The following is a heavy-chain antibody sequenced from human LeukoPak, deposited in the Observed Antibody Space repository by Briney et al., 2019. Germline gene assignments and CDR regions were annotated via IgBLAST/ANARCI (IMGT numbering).Heavy chain of an antibody. CDR3: ARVGIFGVVPI. CDR1: GGSISSGSYY. D-gene: IGHD3-3*01. V-gene: IGHV4-61*02. J-gene: IGHJ3*02. Sequence: SEPLSLTCTVSGGSISSGSYYWSWIRQPAGKGLEWIGRIYTSGSTNYNPSLKSRVTISVDTSKNQFSLKLSSVTAADTAVYYCARVGIFGVVPILGQGTMVTVSS. CDR2: IYTSGST.